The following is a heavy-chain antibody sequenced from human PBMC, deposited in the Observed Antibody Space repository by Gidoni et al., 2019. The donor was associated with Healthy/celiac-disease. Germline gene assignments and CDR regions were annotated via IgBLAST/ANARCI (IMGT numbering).Heavy chain of an antibody. V-gene: IGHV1-2*04. Sequence: QVQLVLSGAEVKKPGASVKVSCTASGYTFTGYYMHWVRQAPGQGLEWMGWINPNSGGTNYAQKFQGWVTMTRDTSISTAYMELSRLRSDDTAVYYCARDLSLGGGAFDYWGQGTLVTVSS. CDR1: GYTFTGYY. CDR2: INPNSGGT. D-gene: IGHD3-10*01. J-gene: IGHJ4*02. CDR3: ARDLSLGGGAFDY.